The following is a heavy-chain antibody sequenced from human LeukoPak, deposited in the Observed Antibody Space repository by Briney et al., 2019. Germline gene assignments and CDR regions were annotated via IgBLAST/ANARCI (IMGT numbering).Heavy chain of an antibody. V-gene: IGHV4-59*01. CDR3: AEAGKWLQFRYFDY. CDR2: IYYSGST. J-gene: IGHJ4*02. D-gene: IGHD5-24*01. Sequence: SETLSLTCAVYGGSFSGYYWSWIRQPPGKGLEWIGYIYYSGSTNYNPSLKSRVTISVDTSKNQFSLKLSSVTAADTAVYYCAEAGKWLQFRYFDYWGQGTLVTVSS. CDR1: GGSFSGYY.